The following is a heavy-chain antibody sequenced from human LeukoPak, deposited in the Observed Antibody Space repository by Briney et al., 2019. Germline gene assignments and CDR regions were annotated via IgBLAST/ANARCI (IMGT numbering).Heavy chain of an antibody. V-gene: IGHV1-69*13. Sequence: ASVKVSCKASGGSFSSYAINWVRQAPGQGLEWMGGIIPIFGTANYAQKFQGRVTITADESTSTAYMELSSLRSEDTAVYYCARTYYDFWSGYYRLPNWGQGTLVTVSS. CDR3: ARTYYDFWSGYYRLPN. CDR1: GGSFSSYA. D-gene: IGHD3-3*01. J-gene: IGHJ4*02. CDR2: IIPIFGTA.